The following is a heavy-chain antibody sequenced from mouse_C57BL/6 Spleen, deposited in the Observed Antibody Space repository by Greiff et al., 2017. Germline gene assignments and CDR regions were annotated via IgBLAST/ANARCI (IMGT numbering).Heavy chain of an antibody. V-gene: IGHV14-1*01. J-gene: IGHJ4*01. D-gene: IGHD1-1*01. Sequence: VQLQQSGAELVRPGASVKLSCTASGFNIKDYYMHWVKQRPEQGLEWIGRLDPEDGDTEYAPKFHGKATMTADTSSNTAYMQLSSLTSEDTAVYYCTTLPVYYGSRYAMDYWGQGTSVTVSS. CDR2: LDPEDGDT. CDR3: TTLPVYYGSRYAMDY. CDR1: GFNIKDYY.